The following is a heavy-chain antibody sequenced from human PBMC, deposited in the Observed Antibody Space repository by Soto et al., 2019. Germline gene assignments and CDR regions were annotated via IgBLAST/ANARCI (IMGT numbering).Heavy chain of an antibody. J-gene: IGHJ4*02. CDR2: IKSKSDGGTT. CDR1: GFTFNNAW. CDR3: AAGALDYDILTGYFSYYFDY. D-gene: IGHD3-9*01. Sequence: GGSLRLSCTASGFTFNNAWMSWVRQAPGKGLKRVGRIKSKSDGGTTDYAAPVKGRFTISRDDSKNTLYLQMNNVKTEDTAVYYCAAGALDYDILTGYFSYYFDYWGLGTLVTVSS. V-gene: IGHV3-15*01.